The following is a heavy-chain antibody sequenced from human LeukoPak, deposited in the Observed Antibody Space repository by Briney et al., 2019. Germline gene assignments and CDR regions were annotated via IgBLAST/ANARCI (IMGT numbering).Heavy chain of an antibody. J-gene: IGHJ4*02. V-gene: IGHV3-21*01. CDR1: GFTFTNYN. CDR3: AREAANFDY. Sequence: NPGGSLRLSCAAPGFTFTNYNMNWLRQAPGKGLEWVSSISSSSSYIYYADSVKGRFTISRDNAKNSVYLQMNSLRAEDTAVYYCAREAANFDYWGQGTLVTVSS. CDR2: ISSSSSYI. D-gene: IGHD6-25*01.